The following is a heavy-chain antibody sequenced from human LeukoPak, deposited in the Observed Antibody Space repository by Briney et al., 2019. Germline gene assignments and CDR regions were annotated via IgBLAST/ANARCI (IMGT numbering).Heavy chain of an antibody. CDR3: AREYYYDSSGYYYYYYGMDV. D-gene: IGHD3-22*01. J-gene: IGHJ6*02. Sequence: ASVKVSCKASGYTFTSYGISWVRQAPGQGLEWMGWISAYNGNTNYAQKLQGRVTMTTDTSTSTAYMELRSLRSDGTAVYYCAREYYYDSSGYYYYYYGMDVWGQGTTVTVSS. V-gene: IGHV1-18*01. CDR2: ISAYNGNT. CDR1: GYTFTSYG.